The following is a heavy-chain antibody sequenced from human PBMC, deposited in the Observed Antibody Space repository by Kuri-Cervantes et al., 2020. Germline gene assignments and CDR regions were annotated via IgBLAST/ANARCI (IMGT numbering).Heavy chain of an antibody. D-gene: IGHD3-22*01. J-gene: IGHJ5*02. CDR3: ARGPYSYYYDSSGYEGWFDP. V-gene: IGHV4-39*02. CDR2: IYYSGST. Sequence: GSLRLSCTVSGGSISSSSYYWGWIRQPPGKGLEWIGSIYYSGSTYYNPSLKSRVTISVDTSKNQFSLKLSPVTAADTAVYYCARGPYSYYYDSSGYEGWFDPWGQGTLVTVSS. CDR1: GGSISSSSYY.